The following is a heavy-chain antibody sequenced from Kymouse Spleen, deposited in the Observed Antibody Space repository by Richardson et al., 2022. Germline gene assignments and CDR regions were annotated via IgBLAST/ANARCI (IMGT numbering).Heavy chain of an antibody. CDR2: IWYDGSNK. J-gene: IGHJ3*02. Sequence: QVQLVESGGGVVQPGRSLRLSCAASGFTFSSYGMHWVRQAPGKGLEWVAVIWYDGSNKYYADSVKGRFTISRDNSKNTLYLQMNSLRAEDTAVYYCARDWNDDAFDIWGQGTMVTVSS. CDR3: ARDWNDDAFDI. V-gene: IGHV3-33*01. D-gene: IGHD1-1*01,IGHD1-20*01. CDR1: GFTFSSYG.